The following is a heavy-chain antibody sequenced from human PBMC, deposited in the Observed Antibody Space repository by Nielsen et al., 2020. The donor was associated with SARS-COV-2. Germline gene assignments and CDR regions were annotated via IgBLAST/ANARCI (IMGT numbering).Heavy chain of an antibody. CDR2: IWFDGSHE. D-gene: IGHD2-15*01. CDR1: GFTFSSYG. J-gene: IGHJ4*02. Sequence: GESLKISCAASGFTFSSYGMHWVRQAPGKGLEWVAVIWFDGSHEYYADSVKGRFTISRDNSKNMLYLQINSLRPEDAAMYYCARDGGVVLVAAPDFWGQGILVTVSS. CDR3: ARDGGVVLVAAPDF. V-gene: IGHV3-33*01.